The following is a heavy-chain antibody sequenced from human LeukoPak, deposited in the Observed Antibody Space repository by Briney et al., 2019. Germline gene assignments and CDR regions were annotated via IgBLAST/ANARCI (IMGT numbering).Heavy chain of an antibody. V-gene: IGHV1-2*06. CDR2: INPNSGGT. J-gene: IGHJ5*02. CDR1: GYTFTGYH. D-gene: IGHD3-10*01. CDR3: ARDGPSKWFGELLNH. Sequence: ASVKVSCKASGYTFTGYHMHWVRQAPGQGLEWMGRINPNSGGTNYAQKFQGRVTMTRDTSISTVYMELSSLRSDDTAVYYCARDGPSKWFGELLNHWGQGTLVTVSS.